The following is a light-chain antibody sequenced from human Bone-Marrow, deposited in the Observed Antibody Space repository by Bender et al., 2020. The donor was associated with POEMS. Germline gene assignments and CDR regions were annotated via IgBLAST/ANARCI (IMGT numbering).Light chain of an antibody. Sequence: QSVLTQPASVSGSPGQSVTITCSGSVSDFGHYDSVSWYQHYPGQAPKLLIFGVHNRPSAVSERFSGCKSDNTASLVISGLQAEDEADYYCTSHSDSFTLLFGGGTKVTVL. CDR1: VSDFGHYDS. J-gene: IGLJ2*01. CDR2: GVH. V-gene: IGLV2-14*03. CDR3: TSHSDSFTLL.